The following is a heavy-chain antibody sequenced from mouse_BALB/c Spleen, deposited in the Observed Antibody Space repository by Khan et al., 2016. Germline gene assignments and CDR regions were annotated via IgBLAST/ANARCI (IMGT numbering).Heavy chain of an antibody. Sequence: QMQLKESGTELPRPGASVKLSCKASGYTFTDYYLHWVKQRTGQGLEWIGEIFPGSGITYYNEKFKGKASLTADTSSSTAYMQLSSLTSEDSAVYFCARSYYGYFAMDYWGHGASVTVSS. J-gene: IGHJ4*01. D-gene: IGHD1-2*01. CDR3: ARSYYGYFAMDY. V-gene: IGHV1-77*01. CDR2: IFPGSGIT. CDR1: GYTFTDYY.